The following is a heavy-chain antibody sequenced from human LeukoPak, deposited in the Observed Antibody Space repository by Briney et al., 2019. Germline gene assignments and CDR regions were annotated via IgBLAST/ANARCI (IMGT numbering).Heavy chain of an antibody. J-gene: IGHJ6*02. CDR1: GFTFSSYA. CDR2: ISSSSSTI. D-gene: IGHD2-21*02. V-gene: IGHV3-48*01. Sequence: GGSLRLSCAASGFTFSSYAMSWVRQAPGKGLEWVSYISSSSSTIYYADSVKGRFTISRDNAKNSLYLQMNSLRAEDTAVYYCARDHIVVVTAKNYYYYGMDVWGQGTTVTVSS. CDR3: ARDHIVVVTAKNYYYYGMDV.